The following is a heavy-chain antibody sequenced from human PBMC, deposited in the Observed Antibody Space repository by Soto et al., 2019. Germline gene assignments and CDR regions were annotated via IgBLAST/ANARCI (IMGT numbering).Heavy chain of an antibody. CDR3: ARVRLVGYYGMDV. CDR2: ISSSSSYI. D-gene: IGHD6-6*01. V-gene: IGHV3-21*01. Sequence: PGGSLRLSCAASGFTFSSYSMNWVRQAPGKGLEWVSSISSSSSYIYYADSVKGRFTISRDNAKNSLYLQMNSLRAEDTAAYYCARVRLVGYYGMDVWGQGTTVTVSS. J-gene: IGHJ6*02. CDR1: GFTFSSYS.